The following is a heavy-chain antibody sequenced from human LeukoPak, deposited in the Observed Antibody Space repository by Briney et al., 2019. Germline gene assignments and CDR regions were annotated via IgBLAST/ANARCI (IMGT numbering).Heavy chain of an antibody. J-gene: IGHJ4*02. Sequence: SVKVSFKGSGGAFSSYAISWGRQAPGQGLEWMGGIVPIFRTANYAQKFQGTVTITRTTTISTAYMELSSLRSEDTAVYSCARQHIAAAGTSPGGYWGQGTLVTVSS. CDR1: GGAFSSYA. V-gene: IGHV1-69*05. CDR2: IVPIFRTA. CDR3: ARQHIAAAGTSPGGY. D-gene: IGHD6-13*01.